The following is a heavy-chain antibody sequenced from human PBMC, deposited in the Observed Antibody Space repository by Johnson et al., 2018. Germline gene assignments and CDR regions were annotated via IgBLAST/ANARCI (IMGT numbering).Heavy chain of an antibody. CDR2: ISGIDDGT. D-gene: IGHD1-26*01. J-gene: IGHJ6*04. CDR3: ARDKGGGV. Sequence: VQLVESGGGLVQPGGSLRLSCAASGLTLVSHAMSWVRQAPGKGLQWVSHISGIDDGTNYADSVKGRFTISRDNAKNSLYLEMNNLRVDDTGVYYCARDKGGGVWGKGTTVTVSS. V-gene: IGHV3-23*04. CDR1: GLTLVSHA.